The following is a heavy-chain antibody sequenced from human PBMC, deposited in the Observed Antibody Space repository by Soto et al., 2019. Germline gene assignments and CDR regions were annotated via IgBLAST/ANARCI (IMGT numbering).Heavy chain of an antibody. V-gene: IGHV1-3*05. J-gene: IGHJ4*02. D-gene: IGHD3-10*01. CDR2: INAGNSNT. CDR3: ARGGPPMDY. Sequence: QVQLVQSGAEEKKPGASVKVSCKASGYTFTSYAMHWVRQAPGQRLEWMGWINAGNSNTKYSQKFQGRVSITRDTSASTAYMELSSLRSEDTAVYYCARGGPPMDYWGQGTLVTVSS. CDR1: GYTFTSYA.